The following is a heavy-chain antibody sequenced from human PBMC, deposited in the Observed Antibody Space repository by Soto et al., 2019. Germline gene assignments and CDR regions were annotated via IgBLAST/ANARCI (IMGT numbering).Heavy chain of an antibody. CDR3: AKDQAGDGYNWVFDY. CDR1: GFTFSSYA. D-gene: IGHD5-12*01. Sequence: EVQLLESGGGLVQPGGSLRLSCAASGFTFSSYAMSWVRQAPGKGLEWVSAISGSGGSTYYADSVKGRFTISRDNSKNTLYLQMNSLRAEDTAVYCCAKDQAGDGYNWVFDYWGQGTLVTVSS. V-gene: IGHV3-23*01. J-gene: IGHJ4*02. CDR2: ISGSGGST.